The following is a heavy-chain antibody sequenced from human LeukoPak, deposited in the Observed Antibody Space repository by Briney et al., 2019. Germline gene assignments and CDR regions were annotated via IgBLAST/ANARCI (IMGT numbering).Heavy chain of an antibody. CDR3: AKGDTAMASYNWFDP. D-gene: IGHD5-18*01. CDR1: GFTFDDYT. Sequence: PGGSLRLSCVVSGFTFDDYTMHWVRQTPGKGLEWVSLISWHSVSTYYADSVRGRFTISRDNSKNSLYLQMNSLRTEDTALYYCAKGDTAMASYNWFDPWGQGTLVTVSS. J-gene: IGHJ5*02. CDR2: ISWHSVST. V-gene: IGHV3-43*01.